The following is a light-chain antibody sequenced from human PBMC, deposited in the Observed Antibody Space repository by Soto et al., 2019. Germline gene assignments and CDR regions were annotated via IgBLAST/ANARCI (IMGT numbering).Light chain of an antibody. CDR1: QSVSSN. Sequence: EKVLTQSPVTLSVSPGERATLSCRASQSVSSNLAWYQQKPGQAPRLLIYGASTRATGIPARFSGSGSGTDFTLTISSLQSEDFAVYYCQQYNNWPLTFGGGTKVEIK. CDR3: QQYNNWPLT. V-gene: IGKV3-15*01. CDR2: GAS. J-gene: IGKJ4*01.